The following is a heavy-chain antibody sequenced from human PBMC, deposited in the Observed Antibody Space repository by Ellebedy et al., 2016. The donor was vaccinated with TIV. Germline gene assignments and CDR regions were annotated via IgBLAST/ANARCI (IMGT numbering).Heavy chain of an antibody. CDR1: GFTFSDYG. CDR3: AKEPQIHASPWYFDL. J-gene: IGHJ2*01. V-gene: IGHV3-30*18. Sequence: GESLKISCEASGFTFSDYGIHWVRRTPGKGLEWLGVIAHDGSVAYYRESVKGRFTLSSDNSKRTVYLQLNRLRPDDTAVYHCAKEPQIHASPWYFDLWGRGTLVTVSS. D-gene: IGHD5-18*01. CDR2: IAHDGSVA.